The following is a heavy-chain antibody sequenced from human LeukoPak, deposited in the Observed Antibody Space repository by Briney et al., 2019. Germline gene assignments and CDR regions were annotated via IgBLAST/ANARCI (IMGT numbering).Heavy chain of an antibody. CDR2: ISYEGANK. Sequence: PGGSLRLSCAASGFTFSNYAMQWVRQAPGKGLEWVAVISYEGANKYYADSVKGRFTISRDNSKNTLYLQMNSLRAEDTAVYYCARDLAIFGVVIIYAFDIWGQGTMVTVSS. CDR1: GFTFSNYA. J-gene: IGHJ3*02. V-gene: IGHV3-30-3*01. D-gene: IGHD3-3*01. CDR3: ARDLAIFGVVIIYAFDI.